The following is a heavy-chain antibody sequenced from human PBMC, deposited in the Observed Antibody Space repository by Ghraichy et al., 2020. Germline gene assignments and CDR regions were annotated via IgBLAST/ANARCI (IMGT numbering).Heavy chain of an antibody. CDR3: AKDPGREGFLEWLPY. Sequence: GGSLRLSCAASGFTFSSYAMSWVRQAPGKGLEWVSAISGSGGSTYYADSVKGRFTISRDNSKNTLYLQMNSLRAEDTAVYYCAKDPGREGFLEWLPYWGQGTLVTVSS. CDR1: GFTFSSYA. J-gene: IGHJ4*02. D-gene: IGHD3-3*01. V-gene: IGHV3-23*01. CDR2: ISGSGGST.